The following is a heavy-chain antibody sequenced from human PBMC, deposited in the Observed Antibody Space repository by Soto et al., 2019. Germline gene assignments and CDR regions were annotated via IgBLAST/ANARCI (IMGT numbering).Heavy chain of an antibody. CDR2: ISGSGGST. V-gene: IGHV3-23*01. D-gene: IGHD3-3*01. Sequence: GGSLRLSCAASGFTFSSYAMSWVRQAPGKGLEWVSAISGSGGSTYYADSVKGRFTISRDNSKNTLYLQMNSLRAEDTAVYYCAKDWRFLEWLSNNWFDPWGQGTLVTVSS. CDR1: GFTFSSYA. CDR3: AKDWRFLEWLSNNWFDP. J-gene: IGHJ5*02.